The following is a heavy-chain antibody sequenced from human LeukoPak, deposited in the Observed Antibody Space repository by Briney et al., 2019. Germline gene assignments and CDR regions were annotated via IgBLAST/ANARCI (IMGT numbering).Heavy chain of an antibody. J-gene: IGHJ4*02. CDR1: GYTFTGYY. CDR3: ARDYLGIAAAGHVLPFDY. Sequence: ASVKVSCKASGYTFTGYYMHWVRQAPGQGLEWMGWINPNSGGTNYAQKFQGRVTMTRDTSISTAYMELSSLRSDDTAMYYCARDYLGIAAAGHVLPFDYWGQGTLVTVSS. V-gene: IGHV1-2*02. D-gene: IGHD6-13*01. CDR2: INPNSGGT.